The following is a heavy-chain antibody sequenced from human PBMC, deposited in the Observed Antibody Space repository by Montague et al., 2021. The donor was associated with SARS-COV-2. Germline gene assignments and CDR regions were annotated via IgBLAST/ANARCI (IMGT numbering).Heavy chain of an antibody. Sequence: ETLSLTCAVSGGSITSTVDYWTWIRQPPGKGLEWIGNIYYTGNTYYNPSLKSRVTISVVTSKNHFTLKLNSVTAAETAVYYCARLTRYFDSSGSSSALDFWGQGTKVTVSS. V-gene: IGHV4-39*02. J-gene: IGHJ3*01. CDR3: ARLTRYFDSSGSSSALDF. CDR2: IYYTGNT. CDR1: GGSITSTVDY. D-gene: IGHD3-22*01.